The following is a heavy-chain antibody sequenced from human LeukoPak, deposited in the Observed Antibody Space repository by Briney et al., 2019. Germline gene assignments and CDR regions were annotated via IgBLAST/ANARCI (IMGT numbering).Heavy chain of an antibody. J-gene: IGHJ4*02. CDR2: IYPGDSDT. V-gene: IGHV5-51*01. D-gene: IGHD3-22*01. Sequence: GESLKISCQGSGYSFTSYWIGGVRQLPGKGLHWMGFIYPGDSDTRYSPSFQGQVTISADKSISTAYLTWSSRKRSDPAMYSCATRSSYYYDSSGYPFDYWGQGTLVTVSS. CDR3: ATRSSYYYDSSGYPFDY. CDR1: GYSFTSYW.